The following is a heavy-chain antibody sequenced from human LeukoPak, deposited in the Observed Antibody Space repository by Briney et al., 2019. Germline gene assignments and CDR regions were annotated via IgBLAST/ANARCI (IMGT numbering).Heavy chain of an antibody. Sequence: SETLSLTCTVSGGSISGYYWSWIRQPPGKGLEWIGNIYYSGSSNYNPSLKSRVTMSVDTSKNQFSLKLSSVTDADTAVYYCAREKRIAAAGTLFDYWGQGTLVTVSS. V-gene: IGHV4-59*01. CDR1: GGSISGYY. J-gene: IGHJ4*02. D-gene: IGHD6-13*01. CDR3: AREKRIAAAGTLFDY. CDR2: IYYSGSS.